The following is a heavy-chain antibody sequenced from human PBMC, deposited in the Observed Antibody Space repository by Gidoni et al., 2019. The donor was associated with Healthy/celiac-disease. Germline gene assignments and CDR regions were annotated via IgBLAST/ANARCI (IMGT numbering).Heavy chain of an antibody. CDR1: GFTFSNAW. CDR2: IKSKTDGGTT. CDR3: TTLTESADFDY. J-gene: IGHJ4*02. V-gene: IGHV3-15*01. Sequence: EVQLVESGGGLVKPAGSIRLSCAASGFTFSNAWMSWVRQAPGKGLEWVGSIKSKTDGGTTDYAAPVKGRFTISRDDSKNTLYLQMNSLKTEDTAVYYCTTLTESADFDYWGQGTLVTVSS.